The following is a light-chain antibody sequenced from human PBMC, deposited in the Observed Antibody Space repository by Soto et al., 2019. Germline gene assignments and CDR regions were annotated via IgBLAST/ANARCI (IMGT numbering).Light chain of an antibody. V-gene: IGKV1-33*01. Sequence: DIQMTQSPSSLSASVGDRVTITCQASQDISNYLNWYQQKPGKAPKLLIYDASNLETGVPSRFSGSGSATDFTYTISSLQPEDIATYYCPQYDNLLPFGGATNVEIK. CDR3: PQYDNLLP. CDR2: DAS. J-gene: IGKJ4*01. CDR1: QDISNY.